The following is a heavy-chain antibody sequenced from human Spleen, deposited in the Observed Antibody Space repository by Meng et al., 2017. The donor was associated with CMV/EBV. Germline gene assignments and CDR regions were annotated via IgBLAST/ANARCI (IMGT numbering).Heavy chain of an antibody. V-gene: IGHV3-7*01. CDR3: ARSHYDFWSGYPFFDY. Sequence: GESLKISCAASGFTFSSYWMSWVRQAPGKGLEWVANIKQDGSEKYYVDSVKGRFTISRDNAKNSLYLQMNSLRAEDTAVYYCARSHYDFWSGYPFFDYWGQGTRVTVSS. J-gene: IGHJ4*02. CDR1: GFTFSSYW. D-gene: IGHD3-3*01. CDR2: IKQDGSEK.